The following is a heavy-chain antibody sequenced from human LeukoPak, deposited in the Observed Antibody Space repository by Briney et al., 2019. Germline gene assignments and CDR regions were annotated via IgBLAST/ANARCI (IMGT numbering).Heavy chain of an antibody. CDR1: GYTFTGYY. Sequence: GASVKVSCKASGYTFTGYYMHWVRQAPGQGLEWMGWINPNSGGTNYAQKFQGRVTMTRDTSISTAYMELSRLRSDDTAMYYCARDRPEYYYDSSGYMVHYFDYWGQGTLVTVSS. CDR3: ARDRPEYYYDSSGYMVHYFDY. J-gene: IGHJ4*02. D-gene: IGHD3-22*01. CDR2: INPNSGGT. V-gene: IGHV1-2*02.